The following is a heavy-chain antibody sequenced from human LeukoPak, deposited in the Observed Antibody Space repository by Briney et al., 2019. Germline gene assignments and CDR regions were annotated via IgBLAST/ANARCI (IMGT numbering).Heavy chain of an antibody. D-gene: IGHD5-12*01. CDR1: GFTFSSYS. J-gene: IGHJ4*02. CDR3: AGDGYSGLFDY. Sequence: GGSLRLSCAASGFTFSSYSMNWVRQAPGKGLEWVSSISSSSSYIYYADSVKGRFTISRDNAKNSLYLQMNSLRAEDTAVYYCAGDGYSGLFDYWGQGTLVTVSS. V-gene: IGHV3-21*01. CDR2: ISSSSSYI.